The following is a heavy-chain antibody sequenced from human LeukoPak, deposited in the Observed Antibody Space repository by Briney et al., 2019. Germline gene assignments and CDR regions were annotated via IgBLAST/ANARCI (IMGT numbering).Heavy chain of an antibody. CDR1: GFTFSSYG. V-gene: IGHV3-30*18. D-gene: IGHD3-9*01. CDR2: ISYDGSNK. Sequence: GGPLRLSCAASGFTFSSYGMHWVRQAPGKGLEWVAVISYDGSNKYYADSVKGRFTISRDNSKNTLYLQMNSLRAEDTAVYYCAKSLSLDWLLSWDYWGQGTLVTVSS. CDR3: AKSLSLDWLLSWDY. J-gene: IGHJ4*02.